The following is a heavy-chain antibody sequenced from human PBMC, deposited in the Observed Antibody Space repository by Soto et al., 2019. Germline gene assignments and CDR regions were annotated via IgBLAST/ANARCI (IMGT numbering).Heavy chain of an antibody. Sequence: GGSLRLSCAASGFIFSGYGMHWVRQAPGKGLEWVASVSYDGSNKHYADSVKGRFTISRDNSRNTLDLQMNSLRAEDTAVYYCAKDTYYYDRSGYYTYDHWGQGTQVTVSS. D-gene: IGHD3-22*01. CDR3: AKDTYYYDRSGYYTYDH. J-gene: IGHJ4*02. V-gene: IGHV3-30*18. CDR2: VSYDGSNK. CDR1: GFIFSGYG.